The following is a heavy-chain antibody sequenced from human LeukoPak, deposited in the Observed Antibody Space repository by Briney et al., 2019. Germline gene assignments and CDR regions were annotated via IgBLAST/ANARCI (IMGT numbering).Heavy chain of an antibody. CDR1: GFTFSSYA. CDR3: AKYRGMTTVTPFDY. V-gene: IGHV3-23*01. J-gene: IGHJ4*02. CDR2: ISGSGGST. Sequence: GGSLRLSCAASGFTFSSYAMSWVRQAPGKGLEWVSAISGSGGSTYYADSVKGRFTISRDNSKNTLYLQMNSLRAEDTAIYYCAKYRGMTTVTPFDYWGQGTLVTVSS. D-gene: IGHD4-17*01.